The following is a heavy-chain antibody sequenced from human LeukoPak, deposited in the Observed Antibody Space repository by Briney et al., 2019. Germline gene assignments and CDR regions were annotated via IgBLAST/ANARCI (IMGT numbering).Heavy chain of an antibody. CDR3: ARTKGSVLLWFGGTRYFDY. CDR1: GGSFSGYY. V-gene: IGHV4-34*01. D-gene: IGHD3-10*01. Sequence: PSETLSLTCAVYGGSFSGYYWSWIRQPPGKGLEWFGEFNHSGSTNYHPSLKSRVTISVDTSKNQFPLKLSSVTAADTAVYYCARTKGSVLLWFGGTRYFDYWGQGTLVTVSS. J-gene: IGHJ4*02. CDR2: FNHSGST.